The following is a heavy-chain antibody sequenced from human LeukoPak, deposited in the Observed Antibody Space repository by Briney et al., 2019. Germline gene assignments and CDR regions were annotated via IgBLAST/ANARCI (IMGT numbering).Heavy chain of an antibody. V-gene: IGHV3-23*01. Sequence: PGGSLRLSCAASGFTFNNYVMTWVRQAPGKGLEWVSSISASAAMTYYADSVRGRFTVSRDSSNNTLYLQMSSLRAEDTAVYSCAKGYYGSGSYGWFDYWGQGTLVTVSS. CDR2: ISASAAMT. CDR3: AKGYYGSGSYGWFDY. D-gene: IGHD3-10*01. CDR1: GFTFNNYV. J-gene: IGHJ4*02.